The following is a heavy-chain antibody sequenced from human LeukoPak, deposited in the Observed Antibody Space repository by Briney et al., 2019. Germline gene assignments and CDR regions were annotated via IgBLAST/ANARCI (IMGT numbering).Heavy chain of an antibody. CDR1: GFTLSSYA. J-gene: IGHJ4*02. D-gene: IGHD3-10*01. Sequence: GGSLRLSCAASGFTLSSYAMSWVRQAPGKGLEWVSGISASGGSTYYADSVKGRFTISRDNPKNTLYLQMNSLRAEDTAVYYCAKVGTMLRVYNFIDYWGQGTLVTVSS. CDR3: AKVGTMLRVYNFIDY. CDR2: ISASGGST. V-gene: IGHV3-23*01.